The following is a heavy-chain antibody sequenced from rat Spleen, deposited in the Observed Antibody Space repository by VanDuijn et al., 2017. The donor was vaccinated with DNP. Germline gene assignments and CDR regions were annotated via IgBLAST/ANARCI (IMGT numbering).Heavy chain of an antibody. J-gene: IGHJ2*01. V-gene: IGHV5S13*01. CDR1: GFTFSNYG. Sequence: EVQLVESGGGLVQPGRSLKLSCAVSGFTFSNYGMAWVRQAPKKGLEWVATISSGGGRTYYRDSVKGRFTMSRDNAMSSLYLQMNTLGSEDTALYYCARGPNYGGYSDFFDYWGQGVVVTVSS. CDR3: ARGPNYGGYSDFFDY. D-gene: IGHD1-11*01. CDR2: ISSGGGRT.